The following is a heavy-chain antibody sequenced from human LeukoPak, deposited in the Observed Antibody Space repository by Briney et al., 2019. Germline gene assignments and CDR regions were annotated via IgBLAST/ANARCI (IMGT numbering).Heavy chain of an antibody. Sequence: GGSLRLSCVASGFSFSTYWMSWVRQAPGKGLEWVANIKEDGSEKYYVDSVKGRFTMSRDNAKNSVYLQMNSLRAEDTAVYYCVRDQYSSGSLWGQGTLVTVSP. CDR2: IKEDGSEK. J-gene: IGHJ4*02. CDR1: GFSFSTYW. CDR3: VRDQYSSGSL. V-gene: IGHV3-7*01. D-gene: IGHD6-19*01.